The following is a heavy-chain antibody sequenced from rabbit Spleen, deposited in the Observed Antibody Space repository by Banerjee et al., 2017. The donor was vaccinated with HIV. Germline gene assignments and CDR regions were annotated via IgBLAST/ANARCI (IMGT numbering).Heavy chain of an antibody. CDR2: IYSGSSGDT. D-gene: IGHD2-1*01. J-gene: IGHJ4*01. V-gene: IGHV1S40*01. Sequence: QSLEESGGDLVKPGASLTLTCTASGFSFSSRYYMCWVRQAPGKGLEWIACIYSGSSGDTYYASWAKGRITISKTSSTTVTLQMTSVTAADTATYFCARGSATMTMVITGYYLNLWGQGTLVTVS. CDR1: GFSFSSRYY. CDR3: ARGSATMTMVITGYYLNL.